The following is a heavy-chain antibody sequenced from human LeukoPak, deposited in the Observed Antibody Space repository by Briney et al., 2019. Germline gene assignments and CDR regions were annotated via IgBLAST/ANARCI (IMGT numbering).Heavy chain of an antibody. V-gene: IGHV1-18*01. CDR2: ISAYNGNT. J-gene: IGHJ4*02. CDR1: GYTFTSYG. D-gene: IGHD4-11*01. Sequence: ASVKVSCTASGYTFTSYGISWVRQAPGQGLEWMGWISAYNGNTNYAQKLQGRVTMTTDTFTSTAYMELRSLRSDDTAVYYCARGGGHDYSVYYFDYWGQGTLVTVSS. CDR3: ARGGGHDYSVYYFDY.